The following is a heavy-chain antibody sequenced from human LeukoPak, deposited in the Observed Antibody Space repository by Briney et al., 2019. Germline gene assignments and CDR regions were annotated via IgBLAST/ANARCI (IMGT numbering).Heavy chain of an antibody. CDR2: IYYSGST. CDR3: ARKTRRYDSSGYYPAYFDY. CDR1: GGSISSSSYY. Sequence: ETLSLTCTVSGGSISSSSYYWGWIRQPPGKGLEWIGSIYYSGSTNYNPSLKSRVTISVDTSKNQFSLKLSSVTAADTAVYYCARKTRRYDSSGYYPAYFDYWGQGTLVTVSS. V-gene: IGHV4-39*07. D-gene: IGHD3-22*01. J-gene: IGHJ4*02.